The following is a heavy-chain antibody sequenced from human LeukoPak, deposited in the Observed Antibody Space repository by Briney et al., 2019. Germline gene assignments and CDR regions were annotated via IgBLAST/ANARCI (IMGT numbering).Heavy chain of an antibody. CDR2: IYYSGST. J-gene: IGHJ4*02. Sequence: SETLSLTCTVSGGSTSSSSYYWGWIRQPPGKGLEWIGSIYYSGSTYYNPSLKSRVTISVDTSKNQFSLKLSSVTAADTAVYYCARGRRNDYVWGSYRSGYFDYWGQGTLVTVSS. D-gene: IGHD3-16*02. V-gene: IGHV4-39*01. CDR3: ARGRRNDYVWGSYRSGYFDY. CDR1: GGSTSSSSYY.